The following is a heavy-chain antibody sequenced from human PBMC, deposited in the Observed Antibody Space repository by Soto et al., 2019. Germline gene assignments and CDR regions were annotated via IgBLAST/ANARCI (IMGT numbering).Heavy chain of an antibody. J-gene: IGHJ4*02. CDR2: IYHSGST. Sequence: QLQLQESGSGLVKPSQTLSLTCAVSGGSISSGGYSWSWIRQPPGKGLEWIGYIYHSGSTYYNPSPKSRVTISVDRSKNQFPLKLSSVTAADTAVYYCARATGTRVDYWGQGTLVTVSS. D-gene: IGHD4-17*01. CDR3: ARATGTRVDY. CDR1: GGSISSGGYS. V-gene: IGHV4-30-2*01.